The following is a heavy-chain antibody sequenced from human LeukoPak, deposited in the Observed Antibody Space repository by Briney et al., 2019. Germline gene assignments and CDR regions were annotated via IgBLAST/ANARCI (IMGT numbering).Heavy chain of an antibody. J-gene: IGHJ5*02. CDR1: GGSFSGYY. D-gene: IGHD2/OR15-2a*01. V-gene: IGHV4-34*01. CDR3: ARDAPGSTTGAFDP. CDR2: INHSGST. Sequence: PSETLSLTCAVYGGSFSGYYWSWIRQPPGKGLEWIGEINHSGSTNYKPSLKSRVTISVDTSKNQFSLKLSSVTAADTAVYYCARDAPGSTTGAFDPWGQGTLVTVSS.